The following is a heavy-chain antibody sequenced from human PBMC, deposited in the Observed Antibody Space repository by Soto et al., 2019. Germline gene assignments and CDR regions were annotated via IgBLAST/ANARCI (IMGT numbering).Heavy chain of an antibody. CDR2: IYYSGST. Sequence: PETLSLTCTVSGRSISSSSYYWGRIRQPPGKGLEGIGSIYYSGSTYCNPSLKSRVTITVDTSKNQFSLKLSSVTAADTAVYYCARDEFGTNGFYGLYYYYYYGMDVWGQGTTVTVSS. V-gene: IGHV4-39*02. J-gene: IGHJ6*02. CDR1: GRSISSSSYY. CDR3: ARDEFGTNGFYGLYYYYYYGMDV. D-gene: IGHD3-10*01.